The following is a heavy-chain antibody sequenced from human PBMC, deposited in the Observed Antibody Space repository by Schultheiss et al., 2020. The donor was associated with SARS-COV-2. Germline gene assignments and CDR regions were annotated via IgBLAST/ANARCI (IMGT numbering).Heavy chain of an antibody. J-gene: IGHJ6*04. CDR1: GYTFTSYG. CDR3: VRGETLVPLGPRGMDV. Sequence: ASVKVSCKASGYTFTSYGISWVRQAPGQGLEWMGWINPNSGGTNYAQKFQGRVTMTRDTSISTAYMELSSLRSEDTAVYYCVRGETLVPLGPRGMDVWGKGTTVTVSS. V-gene: IGHV1-2*02. D-gene: IGHD1-26*01. CDR2: INPNSGGT.